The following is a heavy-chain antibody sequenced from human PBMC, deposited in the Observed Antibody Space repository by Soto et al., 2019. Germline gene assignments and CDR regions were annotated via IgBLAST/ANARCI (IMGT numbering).Heavy chain of an antibody. CDR3: ARDYGDYVPRNDY. J-gene: IGHJ4*02. V-gene: IGHV3-48*01. Sequence: EVQLVGSGGGLIQPVGSLRLSCLASGFNFRSYSMNWVRQAPGKGLEGISYISSSDINIYYADSVRGRFTISRDIAKNSLYLQMNSRRAEDTAVYYCARDYGDYVPRNDYWGQGTLVTVSS. CDR2: ISSSDINI. CDR1: GFNFRSYS. D-gene: IGHD4-17*01.